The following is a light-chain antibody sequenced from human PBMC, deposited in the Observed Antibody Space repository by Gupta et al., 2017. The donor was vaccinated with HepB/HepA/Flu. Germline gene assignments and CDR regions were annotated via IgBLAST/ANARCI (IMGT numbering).Light chain of an antibody. V-gene: IGKV3-11*01. Sequence: EIVLTQSPATLSLSPGERATLSCRASQSISYYVAWYQQKPGQAPRLLIYDASRRATGIPARFSGSGSGTDFTLIINSREPEDFAVYYCQQRSNWPRTFGQGTXMEI. CDR2: DAS. CDR3: QQRSNWPRT. J-gene: IGKJ1*01. CDR1: QSISYY.